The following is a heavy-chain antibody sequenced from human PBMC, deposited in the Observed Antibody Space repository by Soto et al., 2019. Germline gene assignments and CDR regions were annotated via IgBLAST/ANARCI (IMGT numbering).Heavy chain of an antibody. J-gene: IGHJ6*02. Sequence: LRLSCAASGFPFSSYAMTWVRQAPGKGLEWVSLISGSGGSTLYADSVKGRFTVYRDNSKSTLFLQMNSLKFEDTAVYVCANEVDVAFSSLQYGMDVWGQGTTVTVSS. CDR3: ANEVDVAFSSLQYGMDV. CDR1: GFPFSSYA. CDR2: ISGSGGST. D-gene: IGHD5-12*01. V-gene: IGHV3-23*01.